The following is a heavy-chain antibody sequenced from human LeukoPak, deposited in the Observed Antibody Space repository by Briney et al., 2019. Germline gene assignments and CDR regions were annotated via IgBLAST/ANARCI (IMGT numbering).Heavy chain of an antibody. CDR2: INHSGST. CDR1: GGSFSGYY. D-gene: IGHD1-26*01. Sequence: SETLSLTCAVYGGSFSGYYWSWIRQPPGKGLEWIGEINHSGSTNYNPSLKSRVTISVDTSKNQFSLKLSSVTAADTAVYYCARGLYYSYSGSYYFDYWGQGTLVTVSS. J-gene: IGHJ4*02. CDR3: ARGLYYSYSGSYYFDY. V-gene: IGHV4-34*01.